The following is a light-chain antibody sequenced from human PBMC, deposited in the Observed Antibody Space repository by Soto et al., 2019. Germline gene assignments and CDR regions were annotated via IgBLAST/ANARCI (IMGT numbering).Light chain of an antibody. CDR3: QQSFGNFTLA. Sequence: DIVLTQSPDSLAVSLGERATINCRSSQTFLYNSNNNHHLAWYQQKPGQSPKLLIYWTSTRESGVPERFIGSGSGVEFTLTISSLQAEDVAVYYCQQSFGNFTLAFGQGTKVEIK. CDR1: QTFLYNSNNNHH. J-gene: IGKJ1*01. V-gene: IGKV4-1*01. CDR2: WTS.